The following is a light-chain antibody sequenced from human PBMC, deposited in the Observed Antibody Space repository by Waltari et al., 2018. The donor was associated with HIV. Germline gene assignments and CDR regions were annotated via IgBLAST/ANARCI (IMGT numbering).Light chain of an antibody. CDR1: RSVSSNY. CDR2: AAS. J-gene: IGKJ2*01. Sequence: ENVLTQSPGTLSLSPGERATLSCRASRSVSSNYLTSYQQRPGQAPRLLIYAASTRATAIPDRFSGSGSGTDFTLTSSRLEPEDFAVYDCQQYGTSPYTFGQGTKVEI. CDR3: QQYGTSPYT. V-gene: IGKV3-20*01.